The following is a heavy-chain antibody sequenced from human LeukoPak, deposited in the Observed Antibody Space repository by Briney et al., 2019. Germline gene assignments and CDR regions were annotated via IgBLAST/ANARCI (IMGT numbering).Heavy chain of an antibody. CDR1: GGSISSRNW. J-gene: IGHJ5*02. D-gene: IGHD3-10*01. V-gene: IGHV4-4*02. CDR3: ASMVRGPLNNKNWFDP. Sequence: SGTLSLTCAVSGGSISSRNWWSWVRPPPGKGLEWIGEIYHSGSTNYNPSLKTRVTISVDKSKNQFSLKLSSVTAADTAVYYCASMVRGPLNNKNWFDPWGQGTLVTVSS. CDR2: IYHSGST.